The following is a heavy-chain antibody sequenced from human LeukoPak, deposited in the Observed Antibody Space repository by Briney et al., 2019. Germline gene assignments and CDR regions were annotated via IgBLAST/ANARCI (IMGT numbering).Heavy chain of an antibody. V-gene: IGHV1-8*01. CDR3: ARDPYYYDSSGYYPYPYYFDY. CDR1: GYTFTSYD. J-gene: IGHJ4*02. CDR2: MSPSTGNT. D-gene: IGHD3-22*01. Sequence: ASVKVSCKASGYTFTSYDINWVRQATGQGFEWMGWMSPSTGNTGYAQKFQGRVTMTRYTSVSTAYMELSSLGSEDTAVYYCARDPYYYDSSGYYPYPYYFDYWGQGTLVTVSS.